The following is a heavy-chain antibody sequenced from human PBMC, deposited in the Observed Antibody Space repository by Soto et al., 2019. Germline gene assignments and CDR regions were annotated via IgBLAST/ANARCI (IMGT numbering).Heavy chain of an antibody. J-gene: IGHJ5*02. CDR2: ISAYNGNT. CDR1: GYTFTSYG. V-gene: IGHV1-18*01. D-gene: IGHD2-15*01. CDR3: ARVDGDCSGGSCYSDWFDP. Sequence: QVRLVQSGAEVKKPGASVKVSCKASGYTFTSYGISWVRQAPGQGLEWMGWISAYNGNTNYAQKLQGRVTMTTDTSTSTAYMELRSLRSDDTAVYYCARVDGDCSGGSCYSDWFDPWGQGTLVTVSS.